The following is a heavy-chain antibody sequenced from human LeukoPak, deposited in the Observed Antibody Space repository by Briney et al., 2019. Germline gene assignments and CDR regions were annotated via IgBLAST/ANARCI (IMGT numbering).Heavy chain of an antibody. CDR1: GYTFTSYG. Sequence: ASVTVSCKASGYTFTSYGISWVRQAPGQGLEWMGWISAYNGNTNYAQKLQGRVTMTTDTSTSTAYMELRSLRSDDTAVYYCARDLRWWDHYYDSSGANDYWGQGTLVTVSS. D-gene: IGHD3-22*01. CDR3: ARDLRWWDHYYDSSGANDY. CDR2: ISAYNGNT. V-gene: IGHV1-18*01. J-gene: IGHJ4*02.